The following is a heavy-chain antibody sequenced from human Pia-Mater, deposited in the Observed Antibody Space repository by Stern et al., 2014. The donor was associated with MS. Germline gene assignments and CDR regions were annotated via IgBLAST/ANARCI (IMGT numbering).Heavy chain of an antibody. CDR1: GYTFTSYG. CDR3: ARDSGFSSSWSPWYFDY. Sequence: VQLVESGAEVKKPGASVKVSCKASGYTFTSYGISWVRQAPGQGLEWMGWISAYTGNTNYAQKLQGRVTMTTDTSTSTAYMELRSLRSDDTAVYYCARDSGFSSSWSPWYFDYWGQGTLVTVSS. V-gene: IGHV1-18*01. D-gene: IGHD6-13*01. J-gene: IGHJ4*02. CDR2: ISAYTGNT.